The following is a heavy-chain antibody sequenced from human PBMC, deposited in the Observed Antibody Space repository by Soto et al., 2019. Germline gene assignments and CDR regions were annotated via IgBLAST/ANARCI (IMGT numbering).Heavy chain of an antibody. D-gene: IGHD4-17*01. J-gene: IGHJ6*02. CDR3: ARASVDYADYGERYGMDV. Sequence: EVQLVESGGGLVQPGGSLRLSCAASGFTFSIYWMHWVRQAPGKGLVWVSRVNSDESTTDYADSVKGRFTISRDNAKNTLYLQMKSLRAEDTAVYYCARASVDYADYGERYGMDVWGQGTTVTVS. V-gene: IGHV3-74*01. CDR1: GFTFSIYW. CDR2: VNSDESTT.